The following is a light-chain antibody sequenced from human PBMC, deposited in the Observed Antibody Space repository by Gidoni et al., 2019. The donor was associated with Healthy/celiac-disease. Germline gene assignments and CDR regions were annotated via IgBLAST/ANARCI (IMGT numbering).Light chain of an antibody. Sequence: DIVMTQSPLSLPVTPGEPASISCRSSQRLLHSNGDNYLDWYMQKTGQSPQLLIYLGSNRASGVPDRFSGSGSGTDFTLKISRVEAEDVGVYYCMQALQTPWTFGQGTKVEIK. J-gene: IGKJ1*01. CDR3: MQALQTPWT. CDR2: LGS. CDR1: QRLLHSNGDNY. V-gene: IGKV2-28*01.